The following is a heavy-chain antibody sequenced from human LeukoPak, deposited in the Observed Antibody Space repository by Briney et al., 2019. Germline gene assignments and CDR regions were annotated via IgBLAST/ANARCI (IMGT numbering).Heavy chain of an antibody. Sequence: GGSLRLSCTASGFTFGDYAMSWFRQAPGKGLEWVGFIRSKAYGGTTEYAASVKGRFTISRDDSKSIAYLQMNSLRAEDTAVYYCARDLVFGLIQVSMATESGEYFQHWGQGTLVTVSS. CDR2: IRSKAYGGTT. D-gene: IGHD2/OR15-2a*01. J-gene: IGHJ1*01. CDR3: ARDLVFGLIQVSMATESGEYFQH. V-gene: IGHV3-49*03. CDR1: GFTFGDYA.